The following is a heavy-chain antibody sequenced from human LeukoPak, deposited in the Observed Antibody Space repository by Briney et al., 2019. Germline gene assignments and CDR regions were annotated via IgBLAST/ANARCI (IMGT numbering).Heavy chain of an antibody. CDR2: IYYSGGT. J-gene: IGHJ4*02. Sequence: ASETLSLTCTVSGGSISSSSYYWGWIRQPPGKGLEWIGSIYYSGGTYYNPSLKSRVTISVDTSKNQFSLKLSSVTAADTAVYYCARGPPYIVVVTAIGFFDHWGQGTLVTVSS. D-gene: IGHD2-21*02. V-gene: IGHV4-39*02. CDR3: ARGPPYIVVVTAIGFFDH. CDR1: GGSISSSSYY.